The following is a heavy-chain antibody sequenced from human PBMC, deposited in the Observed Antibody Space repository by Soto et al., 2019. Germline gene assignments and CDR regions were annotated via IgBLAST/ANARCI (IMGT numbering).Heavy chain of an antibody. J-gene: IGHJ6*02. CDR1: GYTFTSYG. CDR3: ARAEDGYDHSGMDV. V-gene: IGHV1-3*01. D-gene: IGHD5-12*01. CDR2: INAGNGNT. Sequence: QVQFVQSGAEVKKPGASVKVSCKASGYTFTSYGVNWVRQAPGQRLECLGWINAGNGNTKYSQKFQDRVTITRDTSATTGYFEVSSLRFEATAVYYCARAEDGYDHSGMDVWGQGTTVTVSS.